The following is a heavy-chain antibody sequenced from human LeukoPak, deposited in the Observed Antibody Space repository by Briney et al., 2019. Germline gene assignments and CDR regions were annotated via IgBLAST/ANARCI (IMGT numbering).Heavy chain of an antibody. CDR3: ARELGIAAAGTGWFDA. D-gene: IGHD6-13*01. Sequence: SVKVSCKASGGTFSSYAISWVRQAPGQGLEWMGGIVPIFGTANYAQKFQGRVTITADESTSTAYMELSSLRSEDTAVYYCARELGIAAAGTGWFDAWGQGTLVTVSS. CDR2: IVPIFGTA. J-gene: IGHJ5*02. V-gene: IGHV1-69*01. CDR1: GGTFSSYA.